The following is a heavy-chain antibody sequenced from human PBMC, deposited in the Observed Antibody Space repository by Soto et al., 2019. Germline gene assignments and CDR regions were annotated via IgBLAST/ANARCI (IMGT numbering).Heavy chain of an antibody. CDR1: GFTFSSYS. Sequence: EVQLVESGGGLVQPGGSLRLSCAASGFTFSSYSMNWVRQAPGKGLEWVSYISSSSSTIYYADSVKGRFTISRDNAKNCLYLQMKSRRVVDTAVYYCLWSKSDYYYYGMDVWGQGTKVTVS. V-gene: IGHV3-48*01. CDR2: ISSSSSTI. D-gene: IGHD2-21*01. CDR3: LWSKSDYYYYGMDV. J-gene: IGHJ6*02.